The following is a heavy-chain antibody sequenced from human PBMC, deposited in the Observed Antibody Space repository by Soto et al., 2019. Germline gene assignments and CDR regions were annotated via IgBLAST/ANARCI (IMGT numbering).Heavy chain of an antibody. D-gene: IGHD2-2*02. CDR1: GYSFTSYW. J-gene: IGHJ6*02. Sequence: PGESLKISCKGSGYSFTSYWISWVRQMPGKGPEWMGRIDPSDSYTNYSPSFQGHVTISADKSISTAYLQWSSLKASDTAMYYCARSLGYCSSTSCYIVSQGYYGMDVWGQGTTVTVSS. V-gene: IGHV5-10-1*01. CDR2: IDPSDSYT. CDR3: ARSLGYCSSTSCYIVSQGYYGMDV.